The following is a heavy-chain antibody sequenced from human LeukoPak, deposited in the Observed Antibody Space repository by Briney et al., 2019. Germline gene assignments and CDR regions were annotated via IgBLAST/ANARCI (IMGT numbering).Heavy chain of an antibody. V-gene: IGHV3-23*01. CDR3: ANPRGYCSGGSCSINWFDP. J-gene: IGHJ5*02. CDR1: GFTFSSYA. Sequence: GGSLRLSCAASGFTFSSYAMSWVRQAPWKGLEWVSAISGSGGSTYYADSVKGRFTISRDNSKNTLYLQMNSLRAEDTAVYYCANPRGYCSGGSCSINWFDPWGQGTLVTVSS. D-gene: IGHD2-15*01. CDR2: ISGSGGST.